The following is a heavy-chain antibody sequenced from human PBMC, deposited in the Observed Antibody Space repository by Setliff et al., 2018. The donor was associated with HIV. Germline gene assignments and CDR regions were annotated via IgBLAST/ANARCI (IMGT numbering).Heavy chain of an antibody. CDR1: GGPISSHF. V-gene: IGHV4-59*11. J-gene: IGHJ4*02. CDR3: ARGTLYYDYVWGTPFPFDY. Sequence: SETLSLTCTVSGGPISSHFWSWIRQTPGKGLEWIGSIYYSGSTNYNPSLKGRVTISVVTSKNQFSLKLSSVTAADTAVYYCARGTLYYDYVWGTPFPFDYWGQGTLVTVS. CDR2: IYYSGST. D-gene: IGHD3-16*01.